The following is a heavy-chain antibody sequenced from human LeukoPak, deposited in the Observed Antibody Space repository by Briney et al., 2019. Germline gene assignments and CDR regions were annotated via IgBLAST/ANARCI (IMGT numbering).Heavy chain of an antibody. CDR2: IHSDGIGT. J-gene: IGHJ4*02. Sequence: PGGSLRLSCAASGFTFDDYTMHWVRHAPGKGLVWVSRIHSDGIGTTYADSVKGRFTISRDNSKNTLDLQMNNLRAEDTAVYYCERDHYYAPDYGGQGPRVPVPS. V-gene: IGHV3-74*03. CDR3: ERDHYYAPDY. CDR1: GFTFDDYT. D-gene: IGHD3-10*01.